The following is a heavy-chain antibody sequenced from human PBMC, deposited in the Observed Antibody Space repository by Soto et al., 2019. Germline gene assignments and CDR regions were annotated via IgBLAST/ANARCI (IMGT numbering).Heavy chain of an antibody. D-gene: IGHD2-2*01. CDR2: IYYSGST. CDR3: ARSQSPFGVVLDY. J-gene: IGHJ4*02. V-gene: IGHV4-59*01. Sequence: SETLSLTCTVSGGSISSYYWSWIRQPPGKGLEWIGYIYYSGSTNYNPSLKSRVTISVDTSKNQFSLKLSSVTAADTAVYYCARSQSPFGVVLDYWGQGTLVTVSS. CDR1: GGSISSYY.